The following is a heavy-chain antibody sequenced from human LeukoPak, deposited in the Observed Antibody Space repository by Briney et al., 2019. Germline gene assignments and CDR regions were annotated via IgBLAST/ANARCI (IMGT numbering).Heavy chain of an antibody. CDR1: GGSLRGYY. V-gene: IGHV4-34*01. D-gene: IGHD2-8*01. CDR3: ARGEWRTRYFQH. J-gene: IGHJ1*01. CDR2: INHSGST. Sequence: PLETLSLSSAVSGGSLRGYYWHWIRQPPGKGLEWIVEINHSGSTNYNPSLKSRVTIPVDTSKNQFSLKLSPMTAADTAVYYCARGEWRTRYFQHWGQGTLVTVSS.